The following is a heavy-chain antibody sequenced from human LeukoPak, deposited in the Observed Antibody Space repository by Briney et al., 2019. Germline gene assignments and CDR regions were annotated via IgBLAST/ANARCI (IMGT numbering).Heavy chain of an antibody. J-gene: IGHJ6*03. CDR2: INWNGGST. CDR1: GFTFDDYG. V-gene: IGHV3-20*04. D-gene: IGHD1-26*01. CDR3: ARTGFKALGGDYYMDV. Sequence: GGSLRLSCAASGFTFDDYGMSWVRQAPGKGLERVSGINWNGGSTGYADSVKGRFTISRDNAKNSLYLQMNSLRAEDTALYYCARTGFKALGGDYYMDVWGKGTTVTVSS.